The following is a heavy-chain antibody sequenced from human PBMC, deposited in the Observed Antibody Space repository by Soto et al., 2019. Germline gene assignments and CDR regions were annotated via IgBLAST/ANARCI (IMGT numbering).Heavy chain of an antibody. Sequence: SETLSLTCTVSGGSVSSGSYYWSWIRQPPGKGLEWIGYIYYSGSTNYNPSLKSRVTISVDTSKNQFSLKLSSVTAADTAVYYCARDPRAGAKGRSWFDPWGQGTLVTVSS. CDR1: GGSVSSGSYY. J-gene: IGHJ5*02. CDR2: IYYSGST. CDR3: ARDPRAGAKGRSWFDP. V-gene: IGHV4-61*01. D-gene: IGHD1-26*01.